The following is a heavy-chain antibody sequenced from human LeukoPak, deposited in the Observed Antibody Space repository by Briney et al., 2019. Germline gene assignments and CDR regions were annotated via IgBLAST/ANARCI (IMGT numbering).Heavy chain of an antibody. CDR3: ARDGPYCSSTSCYTGYFDY. CDR2: ISNSSSYI. Sequence: GGSLRLSCAASGFSFSDAWMNWVRQAPGKGLEWVSSISNSSSYIYYADSVKGRFTISRDNAKNSLYLQMNSLRAEDTAVYYCARDGPYCSSTSCYTGYFDYWGQGTLVTVSS. V-gene: IGHV3-21*01. D-gene: IGHD2-2*02. J-gene: IGHJ4*02. CDR1: GFSFSDAW.